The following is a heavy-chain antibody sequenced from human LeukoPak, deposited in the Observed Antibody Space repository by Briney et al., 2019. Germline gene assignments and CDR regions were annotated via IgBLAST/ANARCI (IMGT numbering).Heavy chain of an antibody. CDR1: GFTFSSYA. J-gene: IGHJ6*03. D-gene: IGHD6-19*01. V-gene: IGHV3-30*04. CDR2: ISYDGSNK. Sequence: PGGSLRLSCAASGFTFSSYAMHWVRQAPGKGLEWVAVISYDGSNKYYADSVKGRFTISRDNSKNTLYLQMNSLRAEDTAVYYCAKGMAVAGTLDYYYYMDVWGKGTTVTVSS. CDR3: AKGMAVAGTLDYYYYMDV.